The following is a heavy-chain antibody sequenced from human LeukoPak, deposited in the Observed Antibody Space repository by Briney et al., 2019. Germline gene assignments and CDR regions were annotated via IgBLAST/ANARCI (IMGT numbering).Heavy chain of an antibody. CDR2: INDSGGGT. Sequence: GSLRLSCAASGFTFSSYAMSWVRQAPGKGLEWVSGINDSGGGTNYADSVRGRFTISRDNSKNTLYLQMNSLRAEDTAVYYCAKAKQWLVRWYFDLWGRGTLVTVSS. CDR1: GFTFSSYA. V-gene: IGHV3-23*01. CDR3: AKAKQWLVRWYFDL. J-gene: IGHJ2*01. D-gene: IGHD6-19*01.